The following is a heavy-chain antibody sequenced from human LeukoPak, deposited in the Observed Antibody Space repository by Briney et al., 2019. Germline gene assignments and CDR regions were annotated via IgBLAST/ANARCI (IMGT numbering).Heavy chain of an antibody. D-gene: IGHD3-10*01. CDR1: GYTLSNSG. Sequence: ASVKVSCKTSGYTLSNSGLHWVRQAPGQSLEWMGWINAGNGNTKYSQKFQDRLTITRDTSASTVYMELNSLKSEDTAMYYCARGRGLIGTSRFDPWGQGTLVIVSS. CDR3: ARGRGLIGTSRFDP. J-gene: IGHJ5*02. V-gene: IGHV1-3*01. CDR2: INAGNGNT.